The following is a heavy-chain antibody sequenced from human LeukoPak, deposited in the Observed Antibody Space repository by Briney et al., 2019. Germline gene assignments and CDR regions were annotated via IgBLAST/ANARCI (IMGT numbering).Heavy chain of an antibody. CDR1: GFTFSSYS. J-gene: IGHJ6*03. CDR3: ARANPGYVPYYYYYMDV. Sequence: GGSLRLSCAASGFTFSSYSMNWVRQAPGKGLEWVSYISSSSSTIYYADSVKGRFTISRDNAKNSLYLQMNSLRAEDTAVYYCARANPGYVPYYYYYMDVWGKGTTVTVSS. D-gene: IGHD5-12*01. CDR2: ISSSSSTI. V-gene: IGHV3-48*04.